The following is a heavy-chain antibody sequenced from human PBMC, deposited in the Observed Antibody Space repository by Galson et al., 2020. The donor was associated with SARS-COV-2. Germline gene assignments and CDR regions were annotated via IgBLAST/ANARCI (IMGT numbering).Heavy chain of an antibody. CDR2: ISSSSSYI. V-gene: IGHV3-21*01. CDR3: ARVPYSSSYYFDY. CDR1: GFTFSSYS. Sequence: NSGGSLRLSCAASGFTFSSYSMNWVRQAPGKGLEWVSSISSSSSYIYYADSVKGRFTISRDNAKNSLYLQMNSLRAEDTAVYYCARVPYSSSYYFDYWGQGTLVTVSS. D-gene: IGHD6-6*01. J-gene: IGHJ4*02.